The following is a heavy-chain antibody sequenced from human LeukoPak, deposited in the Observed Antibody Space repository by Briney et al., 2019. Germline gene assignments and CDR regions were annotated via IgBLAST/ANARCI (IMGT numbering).Heavy chain of an antibody. Sequence: GSSVKVSCKASGGTFSSYAISWVRQAPGQGLEWVGGIIPIFGTANYAQKFQGRVTITTDESTSTAYMELSSLRSEDTAVYYCARVALPEVPAAMRGLWFDPWGQGTLVTVSS. CDR3: ARVALPEVPAAMRGLWFDP. CDR2: IIPIFGTA. J-gene: IGHJ5*02. D-gene: IGHD2-2*01. V-gene: IGHV1-69*05. CDR1: GGTFSSYA.